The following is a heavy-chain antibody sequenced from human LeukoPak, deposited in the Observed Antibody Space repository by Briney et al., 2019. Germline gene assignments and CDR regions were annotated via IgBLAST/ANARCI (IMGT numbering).Heavy chain of an antibody. D-gene: IGHD2-15*01. CDR3: ARGWGEQGYCRGGTCNNPPFAY. CDR2: IKEDGREK. CDR1: GFRFSDYW. Sequence: GGSLRLSCEASGFRFSDYWMTWVRQGPGEGLEWVANIKEDGREKYYVDSVKGRLTLSKDNAKNSVYLQMNSLGDEDTAVYYCARGWGEQGYCRGGTCNNPPFAYWGEGILVTVSS. V-gene: IGHV3-7*01. J-gene: IGHJ4*02.